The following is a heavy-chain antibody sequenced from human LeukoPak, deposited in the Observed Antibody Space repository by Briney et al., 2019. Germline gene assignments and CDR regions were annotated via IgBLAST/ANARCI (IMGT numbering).Heavy chain of an antibody. Sequence: AETLSLTCAVYGGSFSGYYWGWIRQRPGKGLEWIGDIYFSGSTYYNPSLKSRVSMSLDTSKNQFSLKLSSVTAADTAVYYCARRSVETVMARPFDFWGQGTLVIVSS. D-gene: IGHD5-18*01. V-gene: IGHV4-34*01. CDR2: IYFSGST. CDR1: GGSFSGYY. CDR3: ARRSVETVMARPFDF. J-gene: IGHJ4*02.